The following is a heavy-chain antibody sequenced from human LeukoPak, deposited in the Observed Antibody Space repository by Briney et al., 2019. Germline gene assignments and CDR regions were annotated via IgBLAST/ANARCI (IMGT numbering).Heavy chain of an antibody. CDR3: ARDRPMGRYYHGMDV. CDR1: GFSVSNYY. CDR2: IYSGGSI. J-gene: IGHJ6*02. Sequence: GGSLRLSCAASGFSVSNYYMHWVHQAPGKGLEWVSVIYSGGSIYYADSVKGRFIISRDNSKNTLDLQSNSLRAEDTAVYYCARDRPMGRYYHGMDVWGQGTTVTVSS. V-gene: IGHV3-66*01. D-gene: IGHD3-10*01.